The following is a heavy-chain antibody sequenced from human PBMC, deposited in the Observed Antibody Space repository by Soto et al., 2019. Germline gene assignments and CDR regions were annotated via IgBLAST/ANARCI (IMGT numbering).Heavy chain of an antibody. Sequence: EVHVVESGGGLVQPGGSLRLSCVASGFTFSSYEMNWVRQAPVKGLEWVSYITGSGSTIHYADSVKGRFTISRDNSKNTLYLQLNSLRAEDTALYYCAKGYYSGYDLAYFDYWGQGTLVTVSS. V-gene: IGHV3-48*03. D-gene: IGHD5-12*01. J-gene: IGHJ4*02. CDR2: ITGSGSTI. CDR3: AKGYYSGYDLAYFDY. CDR1: GFTFSSYE.